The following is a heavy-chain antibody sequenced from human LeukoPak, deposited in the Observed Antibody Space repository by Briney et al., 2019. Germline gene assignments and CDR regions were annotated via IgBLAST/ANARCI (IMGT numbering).Heavy chain of an antibody. CDR1: EFTFNSYA. D-gene: IGHD5-12*01. Sequence: GGSLRLSCAASEFTFNSYAMSWVRQAPGKGLEWVSVISGSGGSTYYADSVKGRFTISRDNSKNTLYLQMNSLRAEDTAVYYCARSRGYSGYDSNAFDIWGQGTMVTVSS. CDR3: ARSRGYSGYDSNAFDI. V-gene: IGHV3-23*01. J-gene: IGHJ3*02. CDR2: ISGSGGST.